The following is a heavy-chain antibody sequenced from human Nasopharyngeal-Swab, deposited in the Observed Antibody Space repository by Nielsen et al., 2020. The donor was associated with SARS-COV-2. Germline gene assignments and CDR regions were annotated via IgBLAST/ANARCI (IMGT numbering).Heavy chain of an antibody. CDR1: GGSISSYY. Sequence: SETLSLTCTVSGGSISSYYWSWIRQPPGKGLEWIAYMYYSGSTNYNPSLKSRVTISVDTSKNQFSLKLSSVTAADTAVYYCARGSTVAGADYWGQGTLVTVSS. CDR2: MYYSGST. J-gene: IGHJ4*02. CDR3: ARGSTVAGADY. D-gene: IGHD6-19*01. V-gene: IGHV4-59*01.